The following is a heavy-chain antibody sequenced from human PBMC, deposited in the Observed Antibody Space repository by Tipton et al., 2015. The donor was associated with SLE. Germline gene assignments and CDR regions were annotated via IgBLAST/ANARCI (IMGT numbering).Heavy chain of an antibody. CDR1: GDSISNYF. J-gene: IGHJ3*02. Sequence: TLSLTCTVSGDSISNYFWTWIRQPPGKGLEWIGYIYTSGSTNSNPSLKSRVAISIDTSNNQFSLKLSSVTAADTAVYYCARRPMGLAAFDIWGQGTVVTVSS. CDR2: IYTSGST. D-gene: IGHD3-16*01. V-gene: IGHV4-4*08. CDR3: ARRPMGLAAFDI.